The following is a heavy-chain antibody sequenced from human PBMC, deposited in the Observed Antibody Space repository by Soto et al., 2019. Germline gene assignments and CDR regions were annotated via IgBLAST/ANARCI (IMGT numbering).Heavy chain of an antibody. CDR2: IYYSGST. D-gene: IGHD6-13*01. V-gene: IGHV4-31*03. Sequence: QVQLQESGPGLVKPSQTLSLTCTVSGGSISSGGYYWSWIRQHPGKGLEWIGYIYYSGSTYYNPSLKSRITISVDTSKNQFSLKLSSVTAADTAVYYCARVAYSSSWEGAFDIWGQGTMVTVSS. J-gene: IGHJ3*02. CDR3: ARVAYSSSWEGAFDI. CDR1: GGSISSGGYY.